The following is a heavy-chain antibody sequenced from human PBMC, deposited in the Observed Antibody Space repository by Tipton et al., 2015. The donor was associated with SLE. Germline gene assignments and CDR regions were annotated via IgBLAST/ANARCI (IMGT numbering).Heavy chain of an antibody. V-gene: IGHV3-9*01. CDR1: GFTFDDYA. CDR3: AKSPDSRDQGSYYYMDV. CDR2: ISWNSGSI. J-gene: IGHJ6*03. D-gene: IGHD6-13*01. Sequence: VQLVQSGGGLVQPGRSLRLSCAASGFTFDDYAMHWVRQAPGKGLEWVSGISWNSGSIGYADSVKGRFTISRDNAKNSLYLQMNSLRAEDTALYYCAKSPDSRDQGSYYYMDVWGKGTTVTVSS.